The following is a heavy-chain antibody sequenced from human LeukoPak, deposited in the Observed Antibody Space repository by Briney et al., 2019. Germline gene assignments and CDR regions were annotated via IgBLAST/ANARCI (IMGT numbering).Heavy chain of an antibody. Sequence: SETLSLTCTVSGYSISSGYYWGWIRQPPGKGLEWIGSIYHSGSTYYNPSLKSRVTISVDTSKNQFSLKLSSVTAADTAVYYCARGLGWSFLPSWGQGTMVTVSS. CDR3: ARGLGWSFLPS. V-gene: IGHV4-38-2*02. CDR1: GYSISSGYY. D-gene: IGHD6-19*01. J-gene: IGHJ3*01. CDR2: IYHSGST.